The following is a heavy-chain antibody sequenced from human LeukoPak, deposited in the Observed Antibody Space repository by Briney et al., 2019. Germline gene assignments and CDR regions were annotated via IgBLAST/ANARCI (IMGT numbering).Heavy chain of an antibody. CDR1: GYSFTTYW. D-gene: IGHD2-15*01. CDR3: ARQFCSGGSCQNWFDP. J-gene: IGHJ5*02. Sequence: GESLKISCKGSGYSFTTYWIAWVRQLPGEGLEWMGIIYPGDSDTRYSPSFQGQVTISADNSLSTDYLQWSSLTASDTAMYYCARQFCSGGSCQNWFDPWGQGTLVTVSS. V-gene: IGHV5-51*01. CDR2: IYPGDSDT.